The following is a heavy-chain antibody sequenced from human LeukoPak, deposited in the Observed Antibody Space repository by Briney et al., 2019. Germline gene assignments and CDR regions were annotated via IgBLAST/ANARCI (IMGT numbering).Heavy chain of an antibody. CDR1: GFSFTNFW. V-gene: IGHV3-7*04. CDR3: ARGDAFSGDH. CDR2: IHPEGNEK. J-gene: IGHJ4*02. Sequence: GGSPRLSCAVSGFSFTNFWMSWVRQAPGRGLEWVANIHPEGNEKYHVESVKGRFTISRDNTKNLLFLQMNGLRVEDTAVYYCARGDAFSGDHWGQGTLVTVSS.